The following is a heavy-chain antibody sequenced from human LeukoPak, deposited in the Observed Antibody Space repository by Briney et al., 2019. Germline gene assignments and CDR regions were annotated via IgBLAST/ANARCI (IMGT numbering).Heavy chain of an antibody. V-gene: IGHV3-7*01. CDR1: GFTFSSYW. CDR3: AGLYDFWSGYSAGGDY. CDR2: IKQDGSEK. J-gene: IGHJ4*02. Sequence: GGSLRLSCAASGFTFSSYWMSWVRQAPGKGLEWVANIKQDGSEKYYVDSVKGRFTISRDNAKNSLYLQMNSLRAEDTAVYYCAGLYDFWSGYSAGGDYWGQGTLVTVSS. D-gene: IGHD3-3*01.